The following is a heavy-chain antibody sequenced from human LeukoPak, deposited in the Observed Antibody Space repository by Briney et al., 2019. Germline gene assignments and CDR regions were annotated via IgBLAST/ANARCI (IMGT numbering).Heavy chain of an antibody. CDR1: GFTFSTYA. D-gene: IGHD2-2*02. CDR2: ISGSGDGT. V-gene: IGHV3-23*01. Sequence: SGGSLRLSCAASGFTFSTYAMSWVRQAPGKGLEWVSAISGSGDGTNYADSVKGRFTISRDNSKNTLYLQMSSLRAEDTALYYCAKEGCTSTICYINYWGQGTLVTVSS. CDR3: AKEGCTSTICYINY. J-gene: IGHJ4*02.